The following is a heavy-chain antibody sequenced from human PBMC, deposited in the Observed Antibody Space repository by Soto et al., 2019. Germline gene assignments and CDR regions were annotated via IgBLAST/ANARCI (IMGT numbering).Heavy chain of an antibody. CDR2: IRSKAYGGTT. CDR1: GFTFGDYA. V-gene: IGHV3-49*03. Sequence: LRLSCTASGFTFGDYAMSWFRQAPGKGLEWVGFIRSKAYGGTTEYAASVKGRFTISRDDSKSIAYLQMNSLKTEDTAVYYCSSYPPPFYFDYWGQGTLVTVSS. CDR3: SSYPPPFYFDY. J-gene: IGHJ4*02.